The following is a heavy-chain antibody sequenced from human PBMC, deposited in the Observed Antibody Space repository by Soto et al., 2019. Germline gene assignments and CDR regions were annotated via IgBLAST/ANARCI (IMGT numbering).Heavy chain of an antibody. J-gene: IGHJ3*02. V-gene: IGHV4-34*01. CDR1: GGSFSGYY. Sequence: ASETLSLTCAVYGGSFSGYYWSWIRQPPGKGLEWIGEINHSGSTNYNPSLKSRVTISVDTSKNQFPLKLSSVAAADTAVYYCARGSSRPTHAFDIWGQGTMVTVSS. CDR2: INHSGST. CDR3: ARGSSRPTHAFDI.